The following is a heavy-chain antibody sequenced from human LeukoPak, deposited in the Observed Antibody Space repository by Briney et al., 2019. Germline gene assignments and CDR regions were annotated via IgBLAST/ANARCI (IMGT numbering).Heavy chain of an antibody. Sequence: GGSLRLSCAASGFTFSSYGMHWVRQAPGKGLEWVAFIRYDGSNKYYADSVKGRFTISRDNSKNTLYLQMNSLRAEDTAVYYCAKDGMGVPAANYYYYYMDVWGKGTTVTISS. CDR2: IRYDGSNK. V-gene: IGHV3-30*02. CDR1: GFTFSSYG. D-gene: IGHD2-2*01. CDR3: AKDGMGVPAANYYYYYMDV. J-gene: IGHJ6*03.